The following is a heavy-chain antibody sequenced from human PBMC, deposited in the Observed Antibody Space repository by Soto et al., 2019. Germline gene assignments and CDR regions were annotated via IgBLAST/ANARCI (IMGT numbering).Heavy chain of an antibody. D-gene: IGHD1-20*01. CDR3: AKGDGRIIPRHFDY. J-gene: IGHJ4*02. CDR1: GFTFSDYA. CDR2: IASGGGSP. V-gene: IGHV3-23*01. Sequence: EVQLLESGGTLVQPGGSLRLSCAASGFTFSDYAMTWVRQAPGKGLEWVSSIASGGGSPYYADSVKGRFTISRNNSRNTLFRRMDSLRAEDTAVYYCAKGDGRIIPRHFDYWGQGTQVTVSS.